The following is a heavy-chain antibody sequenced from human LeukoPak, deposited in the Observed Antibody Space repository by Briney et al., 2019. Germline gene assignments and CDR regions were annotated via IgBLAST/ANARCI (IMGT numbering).Heavy chain of an antibody. V-gene: IGHV3-21*01. J-gene: IGHJ3*02. D-gene: IGHD5-24*01. CDR1: GFTFSTYG. CDR3: ARDVEMATFDAFDI. CDR2: ISGSGDST. Sequence: GGTLRLSCAASGFTFSTYGMNWVRQAPGKGLVWVSSISGSGDSTYYADSVKGRFTISRDNAKNSLYLQMNSLRAEDTAVYYCARDVEMATFDAFDIWGQGTMVTVSS.